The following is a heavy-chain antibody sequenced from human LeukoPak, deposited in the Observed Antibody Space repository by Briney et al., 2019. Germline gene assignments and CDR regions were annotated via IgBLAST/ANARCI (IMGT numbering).Heavy chain of an antibody. D-gene: IGHD3-9*01. Sequence: PGGSLRLSCAASGFTFSSYWMSWVRQAPGKGLEWVANIKQDGSEKYYVDSVKGRFTIPRDNAKNSLYLQMNSLRAEDTAVYYCARDYTYYDILTGYPYWYFDLWGRGTLVTVSS. CDR1: GFTFSSYW. CDR2: IKQDGSEK. CDR3: ARDYTYYDILTGYPYWYFDL. V-gene: IGHV3-7*01. J-gene: IGHJ2*01.